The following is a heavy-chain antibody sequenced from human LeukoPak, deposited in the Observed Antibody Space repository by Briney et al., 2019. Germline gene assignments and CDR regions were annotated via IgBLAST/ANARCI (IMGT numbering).Heavy chain of an antibody. CDR2: MSAYNGNT. D-gene: IGHD6-13*01. CDR1: AYTFTSYG. CDR3: ARGHSSSSFDY. Sequence: ASVTVSCKASAYTFTSYGISWVRQPPGHGLEWMGWMSAYNGNTNYAQKLQGRVTMTTDTSTSTAYMELRSLRSDDTAVYYCARGHSSSSFDYWGQGTMVTVSS. V-gene: IGHV1-18*01. J-gene: IGHJ4*02.